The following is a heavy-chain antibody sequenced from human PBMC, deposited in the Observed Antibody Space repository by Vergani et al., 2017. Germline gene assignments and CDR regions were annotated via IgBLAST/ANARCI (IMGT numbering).Heavy chain of an antibody. V-gene: IGHV4-34*01. D-gene: IGHD6-19*01. Sequence: QVQLQQWGAGLLKPSETLSLTCAVYGGSFSGYYWSWIRQPPGKGLEWIGEINHSGSTNYNPSLKRRVTISVDTSKNQFSLKLSSVTAADTAVYYCARDSSGLYYMDVWGKGTTVTVSS. CDR1: GGSFSGYY. CDR3: ARDSSGLYYMDV. J-gene: IGHJ6*03. CDR2: INHSGST.